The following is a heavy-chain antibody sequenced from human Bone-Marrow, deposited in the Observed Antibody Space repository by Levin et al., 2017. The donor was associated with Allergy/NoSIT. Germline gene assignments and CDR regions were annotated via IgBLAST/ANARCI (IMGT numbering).Heavy chain of an antibody. CDR1: GFTFSSFT. J-gene: IGHJ4*02. Sequence: GGSLRLSCTASGFTFSSFTMHWVRQAPGKGLEWVAFISYDGDNIYYADSVKGRFTISRDNSKNALYLQMNSLRSEDTALYYCSRDRDYWSGKDVDYWGQGPQVTVSS. CDR2: ISYDGDNI. V-gene: IGHV3-30-3*01. D-gene: IGHD3-3*01. CDR3: SRDRDYWSGKDVDY.